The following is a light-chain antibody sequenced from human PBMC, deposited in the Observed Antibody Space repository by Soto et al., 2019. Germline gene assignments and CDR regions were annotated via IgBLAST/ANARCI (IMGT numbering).Light chain of an antibody. CDR2: DVT. Sequence: QSALTQPPSASGSPGQSVTISCTGTSSDVGGYNYVSWYQQHPGKAPKLMIYDVTKRPSGVPDRFSGSKSGSTASLTVSGLQAEDEADYYCSSYAGSKNWVFGGGTKLTVL. CDR3: SSYAGSKNWV. CDR1: SSDVGGYNY. V-gene: IGLV2-8*01. J-gene: IGLJ3*02.